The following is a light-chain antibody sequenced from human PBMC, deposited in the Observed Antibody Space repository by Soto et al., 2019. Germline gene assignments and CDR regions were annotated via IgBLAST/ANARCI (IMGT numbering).Light chain of an antibody. CDR1: SGRSSYA. Sequence: QSVLTQSPSASASLGASVKLTCTLSSGRSSYAIAWHQQQPEKGPRYLMKLNSDGSHSKGDGIPDRFSGSSSGAERYLTISSLQSEDEADYYCQTWSTGIRVFGGGTKVTVL. V-gene: IGLV4-69*01. CDR3: QTWSTGIRV. J-gene: IGLJ3*02. CDR2: LNSDGSH.